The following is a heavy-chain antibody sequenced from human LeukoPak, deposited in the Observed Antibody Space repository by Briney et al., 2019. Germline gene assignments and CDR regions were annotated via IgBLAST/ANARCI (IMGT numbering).Heavy chain of an antibody. J-gene: IGHJ4*02. Sequence: ASVKVSCKASGGTFSSYAISWVRQAPGQGLEWMGWMNPNSGNTGYAQKFQGRVTMTRNTSIGTAYMELSSLRSEDTAVYYCAADTGYWGQGTLVTVSS. V-gene: IGHV1-8*02. CDR1: GGTFSSYA. D-gene: IGHD3-9*01. CDR2: MNPNSGNT. CDR3: AADTGY.